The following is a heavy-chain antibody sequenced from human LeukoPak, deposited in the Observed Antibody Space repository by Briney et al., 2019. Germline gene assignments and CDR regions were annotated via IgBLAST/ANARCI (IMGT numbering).Heavy chain of an antibody. V-gene: IGHV4-39*01. CDR3: AGHGELWFGEIPEFDY. D-gene: IGHD3-10*01. CDR1: GGSISSSSYY. J-gene: IGHJ4*02. CDR2: IYYSGST. Sequence: SETLSLTCTVSGGSISSSSYYWGWIRQPPGKGLEWIGSIYYSGSTNYNPSLKSRVTISVDTSKNQFSLKLSSVTAADTAVYYCAGHGELWFGEIPEFDYWGQGTLVTVSS.